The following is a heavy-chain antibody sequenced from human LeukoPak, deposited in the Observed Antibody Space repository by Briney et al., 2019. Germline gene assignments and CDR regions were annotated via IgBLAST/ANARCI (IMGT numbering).Heavy chain of an antibody. J-gene: IGHJ6*02. V-gene: IGHV4-59*08. CDR1: GGSIGTYS. CDR3: ARHNQVTVTTSSYSYPMDV. D-gene: IGHD4-4*01. CDR2: IHYTGTT. Sequence: SETLSLTCTVSGGSIGTYSWNWIRQPPGKGLEWVAYIHYTGTTNYNPSLKSRLMISVDTSKNQFSLKLSSVTAADTAVYYCARHNQVTVTTSSYSYPMDVWGQGTTVSVSS.